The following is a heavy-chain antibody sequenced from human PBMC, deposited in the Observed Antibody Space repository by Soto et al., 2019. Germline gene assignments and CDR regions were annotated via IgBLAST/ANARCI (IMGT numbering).Heavy chain of an antibody. CDR2: IYYSGST. CDR3: ARYSNFGHYYYGMDV. Sequence: QVQLQESGPGLVKPSETLSLTCTVSGGSISSYYWSWIRQPPGKGLEWIGYIYYSGSTNYNPSLKSRVTIXADLSXXQFSLKLSSVTAADTAVYYCARYSNFGHYYYGMDVWGQGTTVTVSS. CDR1: GGSISSYY. D-gene: IGHD4-4*01. J-gene: IGHJ6*02. V-gene: IGHV4-59*01.